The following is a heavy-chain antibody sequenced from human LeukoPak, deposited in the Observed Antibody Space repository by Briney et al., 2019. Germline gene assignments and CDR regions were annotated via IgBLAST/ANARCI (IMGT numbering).Heavy chain of an antibody. D-gene: IGHD6-19*01. CDR3: ARGLSSGWYGSGGGHYMDV. V-gene: IGHV1-8*03. CDR1: GYTFTSYD. CDR2: MNPNSGNT. J-gene: IGHJ6*03. Sequence: GASVKVSCKASGYTFTSYDINWVRQATGQGLEWMGWMNPNSGNTGYAQKFQGRVTITSNTSISTAYMELSSLRSEDTAVYYCARGLSSGWYGSGGGHYMDVWGKGTTVTVSS.